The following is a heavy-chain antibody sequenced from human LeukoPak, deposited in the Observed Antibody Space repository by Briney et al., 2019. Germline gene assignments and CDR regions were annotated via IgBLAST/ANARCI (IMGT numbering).Heavy chain of an antibody. CDR2: ITSSSSTT. D-gene: IGHD4-23*01. Sequence: GGSLRLSCAASGFTFSSYSMNWVRQAPGKGLEWVSYITSSSSTTYYADSVKGRFTISRDNAKNSQYLQMNSLRDEDTAVYYCARELSTHGGIYDAFDIWGQGTMVTVSS. CDR3: ARELSTHGGIYDAFDI. CDR1: GFTFSSYS. V-gene: IGHV3-48*02. J-gene: IGHJ3*02.